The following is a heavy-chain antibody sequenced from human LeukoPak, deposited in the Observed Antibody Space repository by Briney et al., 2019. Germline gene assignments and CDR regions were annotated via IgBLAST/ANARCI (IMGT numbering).Heavy chain of an antibody. J-gene: IGHJ5*02. CDR1: GDSVSSNH. CDR2: FYSDGST. Sequence: SETLSLSCTAFGDSVSSNHWNWIRQPPGKGLEWIGTFYSDGSTSYNPSLKSRLIISVNTSKNQFSLKLTSVTAADTAVYYCARSLSGLDSGDRWGQGTLVTVSS. CDR3: ARSLSGLDSGDR. V-gene: IGHV4-59*02. D-gene: IGHD5-12*01.